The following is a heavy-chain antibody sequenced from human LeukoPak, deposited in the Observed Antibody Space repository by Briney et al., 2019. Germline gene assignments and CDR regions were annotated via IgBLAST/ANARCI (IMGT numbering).Heavy chain of an antibody. CDR1: GFTVSSNY. D-gene: IGHD1-26*01. V-gene: IGHV3-66*02. Sequence: GGSLRLSCAASGFTVSSNYMSWVRQAPGKGLEWVSVIYSGGSTYYADSVKGRFTISRDNSKNTLYLQMNGLRAEDTAVYYCAREAPWELPYWGQGTLVTVSS. J-gene: IGHJ4*02. CDR3: AREAPWELPY. CDR2: IYSGGST.